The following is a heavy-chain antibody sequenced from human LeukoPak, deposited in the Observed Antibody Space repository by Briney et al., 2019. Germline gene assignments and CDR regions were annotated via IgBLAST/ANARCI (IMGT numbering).Heavy chain of an antibody. V-gene: IGHV1-8*02. J-gene: IGHJ4*02. CDR1: GYTFTGYY. CDR2: MNPNSGNT. D-gene: IGHD3-10*01. CDR3: ARRVRGVIPRFDY. Sequence: GASVKVSCKASGYTFTGYYMHWVRQATGQGLEWMGWMNPNSGNTGYAQKFQGRVTMTRNTSISTAYMELSSLRSEDTAVYYCARRVRGVIPRFDYWGQGTLVTVSS.